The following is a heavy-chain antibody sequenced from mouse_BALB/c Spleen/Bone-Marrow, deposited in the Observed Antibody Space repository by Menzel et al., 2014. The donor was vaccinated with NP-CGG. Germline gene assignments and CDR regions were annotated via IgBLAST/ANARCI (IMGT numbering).Heavy chain of an antibody. CDR2: INPSNGRT. Sequence: VQLQQSGAELVKPGASVKLSCKASGYTFTSYWMHWVKQRPGQGLEWIGEINPSNGRTNYNEKFKSKATLTVDKSSSTAYMQLSSLTSEDSAVYYCARHHRYAYYFDYWGQGTTLTVSS. CDR1: GYTFTSYW. V-gene: IGHV1S81*02. CDR3: ARHHRYAYYFDY. D-gene: IGHD2-14*01. J-gene: IGHJ2*01.